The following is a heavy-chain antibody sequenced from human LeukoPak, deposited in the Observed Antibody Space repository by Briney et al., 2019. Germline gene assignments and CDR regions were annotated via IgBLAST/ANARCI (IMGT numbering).Heavy chain of an antibody. CDR3: ARRINWYYYDSSGYQIWAFDI. D-gene: IGHD3-22*01. V-gene: IGHV4-39*01. CDR2: MFSGGST. J-gene: IGHJ3*02. Sequence: SETLSLTCTVSGGSISSSTFYWGWIRQPPGKGLEWIGSMFSGGSTYYNPSLNSRVTISVDTSKNQLSLKLSSVTAADTAVYYCARRINWYYYDSSGYQIWAFDIWGQGTMVTVSS. CDR1: GGSISSSTFY.